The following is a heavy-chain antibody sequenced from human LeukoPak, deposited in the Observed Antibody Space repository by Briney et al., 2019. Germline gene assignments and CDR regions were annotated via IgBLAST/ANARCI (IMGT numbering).Heavy chain of an antibody. CDR3: ARQSITMVRGVIPLGY. CDR1: GYSLSSGYY. V-gene: IGHV4-38-2*01. D-gene: IGHD3-10*01. Sequence: SETLSLTCAVSGYSLSSGYYWGWIRQPPGKGLEWIGSIYHSGSTYYNPSLKSRVTISVDTSKNQFSLKLSSVTAADTAVHYCARQSITMVRGVIPLGYWGQGTLVTVSS. CDR2: IYHSGST. J-gene: IGHJ4*02.